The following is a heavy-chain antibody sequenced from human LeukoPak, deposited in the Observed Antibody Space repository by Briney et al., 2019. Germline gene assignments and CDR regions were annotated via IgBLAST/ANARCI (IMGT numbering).Heavy chain of an antibody. J-gene: IGHJ6*03. CDR2: IYSSGST. Sequence: SQTLSLTCTVPGGSISSGDYYWSWLRQPGGKGLERIGRIYSSGSTNYNPSLKSRVAMTVDTSKNQFSLKLSSVTAADTAVYYCARNRESTVITDQYYYYYMDVWGKGTTVTVSS. D-gene: IGHD4-11*01. CDR1: GGSISSGDYY. CDR3: ARNRESTVITDQYYYYYMDV. V-gene: IGHV4-61*02.